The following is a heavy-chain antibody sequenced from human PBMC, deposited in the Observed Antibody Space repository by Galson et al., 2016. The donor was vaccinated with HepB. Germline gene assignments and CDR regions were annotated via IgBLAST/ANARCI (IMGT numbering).Heavy chain of an antibody. Sequence: SLRLSCAASGFTFSGSAMHWVRQASGKGLEWVGRIRSKANSYATAYAASVKGRFTISRDDSKNTAYLQRNSLRAEDTAVYYCARDMYTTARDYWGQGTLVTVSS. J-gene: IGHJ4*02. CDR3: ARDMYTTARDY. D-gene: IGHD2/OR15-2a*01. V-gene: IGHV3-73*01. CDR2: IRSKANSYAT. CDR1: GFTFSGSA.